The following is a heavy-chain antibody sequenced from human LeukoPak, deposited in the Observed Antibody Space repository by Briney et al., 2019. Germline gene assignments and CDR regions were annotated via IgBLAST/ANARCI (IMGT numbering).Heavy chain of an antibody. CDR3: ASGGYSYGFDY. CDR2: IYHNGNT. D-gene: IGHD5-18*01. Sequence: QPSQTLSLTCAVSGGSISSGGYSWSWIRQPPGKGLEWIGYIYHNGNTYYSPSLKSRVTISVDRSKNQLSLKLSSVTAADTAMYYRASGGYSYGFDYWGQGTLDTVSS. J-gene: IGHJ4*02. V-gene: IGHV4-30-2*01. CDR1: GGSISSGGYS.